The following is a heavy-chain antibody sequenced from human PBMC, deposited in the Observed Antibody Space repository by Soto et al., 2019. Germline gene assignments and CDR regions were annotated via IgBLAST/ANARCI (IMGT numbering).Heavy chain of an antibody. CDR3: AIAKRIADRPNWYFDL. V-gene: IGHV3-30-3*01. Sequence: QVQLVESGGGVVQPGRPLRLSCAASGFTFSSYAMHWVRQAPGKGLEWVAVISDDGSNKYYADSVKGRFTISRDNSKNTLYRQMNSLRAADTGVYYCAIAKRIADRPNWYFDLWGRGTLVAVSS. J-gene: IGHJ2*01. D-gene: IGHD6-6*01. CDR1: GFTFSSYA. CDR2: ISDDGSNK.